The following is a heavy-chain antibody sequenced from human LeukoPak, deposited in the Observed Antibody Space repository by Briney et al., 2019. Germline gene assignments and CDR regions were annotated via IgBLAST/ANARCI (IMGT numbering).Heavy chain of an antibody. CDR3: VRQNSDYYYYSLDV. J-gene: IGHJ6*03. CDR1: GGSVRSSSSY. D-gene: IGHD1-7*01. Sequence: PSETLSLICTLSGGSVRSSSSYWAWIRQPPGRGLERIGSVYYSGTTYYNTSLESRVTISEDTSRNRFSLMLSYVTAADTAVYYCVRQNSDYYYYSLDVWGEGTTVIVSS. V-gene: IGHV4-39*01. CDR2: VYYSGTT.